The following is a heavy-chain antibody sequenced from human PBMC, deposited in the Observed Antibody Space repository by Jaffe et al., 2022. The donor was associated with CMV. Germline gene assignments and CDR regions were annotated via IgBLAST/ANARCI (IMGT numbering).Heavy chain of an antibody. CDR1: GGSISSYY. J-gene: IGHJ5*02. D-gene: IGHD6-19*01. CDR2: IYYSGST. V-gene: IGHV4-59*01. CDR3: ARDTDSSGWSNWFDP. Sequence: QVQLQESGPGLVKPSETLSLTCTVSGGSISSYYWSWIRQPPGKGLEWIGYIYYSGSTNYNPSLKSRVTISVDTSKNQFSLKLSSVTAADTAVYYCARDTDSSGWSNWFDPWGQGTLVTVSS.